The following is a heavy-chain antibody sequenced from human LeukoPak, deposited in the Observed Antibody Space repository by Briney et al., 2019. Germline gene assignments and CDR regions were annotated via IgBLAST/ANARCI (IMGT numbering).Heavy chain of an antibody. CDR3: ARDRRNSGYDKSYYYNYGMDV. V-gene: IGHV4-34*01. J-gene: IGHJ6*04. CDR1: GGSFSGYY. CDR2: INHSGST. Sequence: PSETLSLTCAVYGGSFSGYYCSSIRQHPGKGLEWIGEINHSGSTTYNPSLKSRVTISVDTSKNQFSLKLSSVTAADTAVYYCARDRRNSGYDKSYYYNYGMDVWGKGTTVTVSS. D-gene: IGHD5-12*01.